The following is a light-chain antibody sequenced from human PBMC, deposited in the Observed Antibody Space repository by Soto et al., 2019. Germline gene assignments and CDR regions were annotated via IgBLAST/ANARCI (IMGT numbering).Light chain of an antibody. V-gene: IGKV3-20*01. CDR1: QSVSSSY. Sequence: EIVLTQSPGTLSLSPGERATLSCRASQSVSSSYLAWYQQKPGQAPGLLIYGASSRATGIPDRFSGSGSGTDFTLTISRLEPEDFAVYYYQQYGGSPPYTFGQGTKLEIK. CDR2: GAS. CDR3: QQYGGSPPYT. J-gene: IGKJ2*01.